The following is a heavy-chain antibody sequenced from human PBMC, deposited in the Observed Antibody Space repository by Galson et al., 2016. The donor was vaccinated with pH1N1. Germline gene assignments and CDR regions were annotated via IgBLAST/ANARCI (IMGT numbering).Heavy chain of an antibody. V-gene: IGHV3-9*01. D-gene: IGHD6-19*01. J-gene: IGHJ4*02. Sequence: SLRLSCAASGFTFDDYAMHWVRQAPGKGLEWVSGISWNSGSIDYADSVKGRFTISRDNAKNSLYLQMNRLRAEDTALYYCAKVQGYRSGWYVAWGQGTLVTVSS. CDR3: AKVQGYRSGWYVA. CDR2: ISWNSGSI. CDR1: GFTFDDYA.